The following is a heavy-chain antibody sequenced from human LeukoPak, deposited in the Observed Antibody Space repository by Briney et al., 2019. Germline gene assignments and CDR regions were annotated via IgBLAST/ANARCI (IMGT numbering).Heavy chain of an antibody. CDR2: INHSGST. V-gene: IGHV4-34*01. Sequence: KPSETLSLTCTVSGGSISSYYWSWIRQPAGKGLEWIGEINHSGSTNYNPSLKSRVTISVDTSKNQFSLKLSSVTAADTAVYYCARGGRITMVRGVIKQLDYWGQGTLVTVSS. D-gene: IGHD3-10*01. J-gene: IGHJ4*02. CDR3: ARGGRITMVRGVIKQLDY. CDR1: GGSISSYY.